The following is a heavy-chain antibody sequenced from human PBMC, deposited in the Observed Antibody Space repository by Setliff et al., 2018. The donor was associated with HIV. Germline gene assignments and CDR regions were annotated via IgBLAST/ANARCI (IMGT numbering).Heavy chain of an antibody. V-gene: IGHV1-2*02. CDR3: ARGVDYGDYLSFDY. CDR2: INPNSGGT. J-gene: IGHJ4*02. Sequence: ASVMVSCKTSGYTFIGYYIHWVRQAPGQGLEWMGWINPNSGGTIYAQKFQGGVTMASDASINTAYMELRRLKSDDTAVYYCARGVDYGDYLSFDYWGQGTLVTVSS. CDR1: GYTFIGYY. D-gene: IGHD4-17*01.